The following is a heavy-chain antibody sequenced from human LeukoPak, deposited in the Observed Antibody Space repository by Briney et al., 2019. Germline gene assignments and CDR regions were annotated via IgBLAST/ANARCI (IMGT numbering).Heavy chain of an antibody. Sequence: RVSGPTLVNPTQTLTLTCTFSGFSLRTRGMCVSWIRQPPGKALEWLTRIDWVDDKYYSTSLKTRLTISKDTSKNHVVLTMTNMDPVDTATYYCARISLTDSSGYYYYWGQGTLVTVSS. J-gene: IGHJ4*02. CDR1: GFSLRTRGMC. CDR2: IDWVDDK. V-gene: IGHV2-70*11. CDR3: ARISLTDSSGYYYY. D-gene: IGHD3-22*01.